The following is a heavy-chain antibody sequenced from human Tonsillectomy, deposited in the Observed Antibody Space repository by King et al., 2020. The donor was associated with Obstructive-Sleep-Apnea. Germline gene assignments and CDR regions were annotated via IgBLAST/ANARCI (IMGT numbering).Heavy chain of an antibody. CDR1: GYTFTSYG. D-gene: IGHD5-18*01. CDR2: SSAYNGNT. V-gene: IGHV1-18*01. CDR3: ARDRAIQLWLSHILDY. Sequence: QLVQSGAEVKKPGASVKVSCKASGYTFTSYGISWLRQAPGQGLEWMGWSSAYNGNTNYAQKIQGRVTMTTDTSTSTAYMELRGLRSDDTAVYYCARDRAIQLWLSHILDYWGQGTLVTVSS. J-gene: IGHJ4*02.